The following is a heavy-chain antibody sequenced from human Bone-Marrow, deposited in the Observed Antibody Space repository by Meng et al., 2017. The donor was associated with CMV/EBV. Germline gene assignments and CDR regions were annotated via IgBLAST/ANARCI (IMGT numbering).Heavy chain of an antibody. CDR1: GFTFSSYG. V-gene: IGHV3-30*02. J-gene: IGHJ6*02. CDR2: IRYDGSNK. CDR3: AKAQMPAVMQLLSTRYGMDV. D-gene: IGHD2-2*01. Sequence: GGSLRLSCAASGFTFSSYGMHWVRQAPGKGLEWVAFIRYDGSNKYYADSVKGRFTISRDNSKNTLYLQMNSLRAEDTAVYYCAKAQMPAVMQLLSTRYGMDVWGQGTMVTVSS.